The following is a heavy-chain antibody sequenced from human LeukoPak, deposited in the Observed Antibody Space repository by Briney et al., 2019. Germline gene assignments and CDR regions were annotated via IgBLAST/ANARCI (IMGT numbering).Heavy chain of an antibody. D-gene: IGHD3-3*01. J-gene: IGHJ6*02. V-gene: IGHV3-9*01. Sequence: PGGSLRLSCAASGFFFDDYGMHWGRQVPGKCLEWVSGISWQSNTRKYADSVRGRFTISRDNAKNSLYLQMNSLKLEDTALYYCVKDRDFWSGLDVWGQGTMVTVS. CDR1: GFFFDDYG. CDR2: ISWQSNTR. CDR3: VKDRDFWSGLDV.